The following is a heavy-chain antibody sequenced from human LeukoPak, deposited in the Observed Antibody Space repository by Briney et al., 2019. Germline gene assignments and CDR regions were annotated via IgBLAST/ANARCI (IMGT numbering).Heavy chain of an antibody. J-gene: IGHJ4*02. V-gene: IGHV3-23*01. CDR1: GFTFSSYA. D-gene: IGHD5-12*01. CDR3: AKDRVATIRSKSIDS. CDR2: ISGIGGST. Sequence: GGSLRLSCAASGFTFSSYAMSWVRQAPGKGLAWVSAISGIGGSTYYADSVKGRFTIFRGNSKNTLYLQMNRLEPEDTAVYYCAKDRVATIRSKSIDSWGQGTLVTVSS.